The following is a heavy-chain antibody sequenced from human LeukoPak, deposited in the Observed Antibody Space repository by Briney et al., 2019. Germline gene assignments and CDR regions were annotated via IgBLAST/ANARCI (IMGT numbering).Heavy chain of an antibody. Sequence: GGSLRLSCAASGFTFSSYAMSWVRQAPGKGLEWVSAISGSGGSTYYADSVKGRFTISRGNSKNTLYLQMNSLRAEDTAVYHCAKDLGPRTAMVTTHDYWGQGTLVTVSS. J-gene: IGHJ4*02. CDR2: ISGSGGST. CDR1: GFTFSSYA. V-gene: IGHV3-23*01. CDR3: AKDLGPRTAMVTTHDY. D-gene: IGHD5-18*01.